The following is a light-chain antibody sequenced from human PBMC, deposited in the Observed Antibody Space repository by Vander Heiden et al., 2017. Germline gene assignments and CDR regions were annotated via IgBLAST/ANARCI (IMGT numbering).Light chain of an antibody. J-gene: IGLJ3*02. V-gene: IGLV1-40*01. Sequence: SVLTQPPTVSGAPGQRVTLSCTGSSSNIGAGYDVHWYQQLPGTAPKLLIYGNSKRPSGVPDRFSGSKSGTSASLAITGLQAEDEADYYCQSYDSSLSGWVFGGGTKLTVL. CDR1: SSNIGAGYD. CDR3: QSYDSSLSGWV. CDR2: GNS.